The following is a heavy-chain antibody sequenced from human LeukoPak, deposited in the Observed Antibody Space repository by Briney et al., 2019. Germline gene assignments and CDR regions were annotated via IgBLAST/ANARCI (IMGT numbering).Heavy chain of an antibody. CDR3: ARQGPHCSSTSCYPRYYYYMDV. CDR2: IIPIFGTA. J-gene: IGHJ6*03. D-gene: IGHD2-2*01. CDR1: GGTFSSYA. Sequence: SVKVSCKASGGTFSSYAISWVRQAPGQRLEWMGGIIPIFGTANYAQKFQGRVTTTTDESTSTAYMELSSLRSEDTAVYYCARQGPHCSSTSCYPRYYYYMDVWGKGTTVTVSS. V-gene: IGHV1-69*05.